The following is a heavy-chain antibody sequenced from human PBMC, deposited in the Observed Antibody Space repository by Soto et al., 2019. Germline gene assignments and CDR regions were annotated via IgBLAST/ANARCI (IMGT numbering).Heavy chain of an antibody. CDR1: GFTFSSYA. J-gene: IGHJ5*02. Sequence: PGGSLRLSCAASGFTFSSYAMSWVRQAPGKGLEWVSAISGSGGSTYYADSVKGRFTISRDNSKNTLYPQMNSLRAEDTAVYYYAKGVADGGIAARPWFDPWGQGTLVTVSS. D-gene: IGHD6-6*01. V-gene: IGHV3-23*01. CDR2: ISGSGGST. CDR3: AKGVADGGIAARPWFDP.